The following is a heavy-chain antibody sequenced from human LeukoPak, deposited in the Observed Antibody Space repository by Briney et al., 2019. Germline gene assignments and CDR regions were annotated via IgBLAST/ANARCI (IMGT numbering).Heavy chain of an antibody. CDR3: ARAGSSGYYLQYLQH. J-gene: IGHJ1*01. CDR1: GYTFTGYY. D-gene: IGHD3-22*01. V-gene: IGHV1-2*02. CDR2: INPDSGGT. Sequence: ASVKVSCKASGYTFTGYYMNWVRQAPGQGLEWLGWINPDSGGTNYAQKFQGRVTMTRDTSISTAYMELSRLRSDDTAVYYCARAGSSGYYLQYLQHWGQGTLVTVSS.